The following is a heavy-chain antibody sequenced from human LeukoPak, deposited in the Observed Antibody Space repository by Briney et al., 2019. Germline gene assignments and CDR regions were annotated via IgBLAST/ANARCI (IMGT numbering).Heavy chain of an antibody. Sequence: GGSLRLSCAASGFTFSSYAMNWVRQAPGKGLEWVSSISGSGGSTYYADSVKGRFTISRDNSKNTLYVQMNSLRAEDTAVYYCAKDRYSSTYNWFDPWGQGTLVTVSS. CDR2: ISGSGGST. CDR3: AKDRYSSTYNWFDP. D-gene: IGHD6-13*01. CDR1: GFTFSSYA. V-gene: IGHV3-23*01. J-gene: IGHJ5*02.